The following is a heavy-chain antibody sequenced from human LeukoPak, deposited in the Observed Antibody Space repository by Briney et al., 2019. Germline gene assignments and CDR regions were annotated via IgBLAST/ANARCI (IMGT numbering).Heavy chain of an antibody. V-gene: IGHV4-59*01. CDR2: IYYIGSA. CDR3: ATILGSYFYY. D-gene: IGHD3-10*02. Sequence: SETLSLTCAVSGGSISGDYWSWIRQPPGKGLEWIGYIYYIGSANYNPSLKSRVTISVDTSKKQFSLKLNSVTAADTAVYLWATILGSYFYYWGQGTLVTVSS. J-gene: IGHJ4*02. CDR1: GGSISGDY.